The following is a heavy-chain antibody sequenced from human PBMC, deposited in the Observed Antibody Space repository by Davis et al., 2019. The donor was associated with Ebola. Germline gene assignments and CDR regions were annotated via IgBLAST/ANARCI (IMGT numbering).Heavy chain of an antibody. J-gene: IGHJ4*02. Sequence: SETLSLTCTVAGGSMSSYYWSWIRQPPGKGLDWIGYIYYSGSTNYNPSLKSRVTISVDTSKNQFSLKLSSVTAADTAVYYCARRPTIAVAFDYWGQGTLVTVSS. CDR1: GGSMSSYY. CDR2: IYYSGST. V-gene: IGHV4-59*08. D-gene: IGHD6-19*01. CDR3: ARRPTIAVAFDY.